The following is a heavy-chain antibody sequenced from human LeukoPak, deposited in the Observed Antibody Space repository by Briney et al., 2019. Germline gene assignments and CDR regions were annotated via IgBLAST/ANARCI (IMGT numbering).Heavy chain of an antibody. CDR2: IYTSGST. V-gene: IGHV4-4*07. D-gene: IGHD3-3*01. Sequence: SETLSLTCTVSGGSISSYYWSWVRQPAGKGLEWIGRIYTSGSTNYNPSLKSRVTMSVDTSKNQFSLKLSSGTAADTAVYYCAREGYYDFWSGYYGNWFDPWGQGTLVTVSS. CDR3: AREGYYDFWSGYYGNWFDP. CDR1: GGSISSYY. J-gene: IGHJ5*02.